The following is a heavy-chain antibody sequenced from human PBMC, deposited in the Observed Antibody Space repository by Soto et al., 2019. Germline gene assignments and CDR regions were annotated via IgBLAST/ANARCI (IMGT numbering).Heavy chain of an antibody. D-gene: IGHD3-16*01. CDR1: GFTFDDYA. CDR2: ISWNSGSI. V-gene: IGHV3-9*01. Sequence: GGSLRLSCAASGFTFDDYAMHWVRQAPGKGLEWVSGISWNSGSIGYADSVKGRFTISRDNAKNSLYLQMNSLRAEDTALYYCAKERLGELRWGAFDIWGQGTMVTVSS. CDR3: AKERLGELRWGAFDI. J-gene: IGHJ3*02.